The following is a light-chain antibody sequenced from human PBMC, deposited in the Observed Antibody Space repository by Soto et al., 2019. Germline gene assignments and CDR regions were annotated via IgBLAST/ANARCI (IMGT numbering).Light chain of an antibody. Sequence: QSVLTQPPSASGTPGQRVTISCSGSSSNIGSNTVYWYQQLPGTAPKLLIYNNNQRPSGVPDRFSGSKSGTSASLAISGLQSEDETEYSCAAWDDSLNAVLFGGGTKLTVL. CDR2: NNN. CDR3: AAWDDSLNAVL. V-gene: IGLV1-44*01. CDR1: SSNIGSNT. J-gene: IGLJ2*01.